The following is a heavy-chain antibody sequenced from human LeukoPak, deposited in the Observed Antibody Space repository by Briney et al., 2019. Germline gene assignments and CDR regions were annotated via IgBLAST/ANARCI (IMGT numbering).Heavy chain of an antibody. V-gene: IGHV1-24*01. CDR3: ATDYYDFWGGYLPPFDP. CDR2: FDPEDGET. D-gene: IGHD3-3*01. J-gene: IGHJ5*02. CDR1: GYTLTELS. Sequence: ASVKVSCXVSGYTLTELSMHWVRQAPGKGLEWMGGFDPEDGETIYAQKFQGRVTMTEDTSTDTAYMELSSLRSEDTAVYYCATDYYDFWGGYLPPFDPWGQGTLVTVSS.